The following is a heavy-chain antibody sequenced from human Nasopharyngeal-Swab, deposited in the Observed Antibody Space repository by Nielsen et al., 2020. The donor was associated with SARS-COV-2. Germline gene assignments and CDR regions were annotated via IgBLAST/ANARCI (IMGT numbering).Heavy chain of an antibody. CDR2: VTPDGGSP. CDR1: GFTFSSHA. J-gene: IGHJ4*02. V-gene: IGHV3-64D*06. CDR3: VRAYGSGNYFDY. D-gene: IGHD3-10*01. Sequence: GGSLRLSCSASGFTFSSHAMHWVRQAPGKGLEYLAAVTPDGGSPYYADSVKGRFIISRDNSKNTLYLQLSSLRAEDTAVYYCVRAYGSGNYFDYWGQGTPVTVSS.